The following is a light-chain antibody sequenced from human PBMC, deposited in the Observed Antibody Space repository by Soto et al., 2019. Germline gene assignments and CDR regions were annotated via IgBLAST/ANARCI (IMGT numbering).Light chain of an antibody. J-gene: IGLJ2*01. V-gene: IGLV1-47*01. CDR2: RTH. Sequence: QSVLSQAPSASGTPGQRVTISCSGSSSNIGSNYVYWYQQLPETAPKLLIYRTHQRPSGVPDRFSASKSDTSASLVISGLLSEDEAADYCATWDDSLRGPVLFGGGTKLTVL. CDR3: ATWDDSLRGPVL. CDR1: SSNIGSNY.